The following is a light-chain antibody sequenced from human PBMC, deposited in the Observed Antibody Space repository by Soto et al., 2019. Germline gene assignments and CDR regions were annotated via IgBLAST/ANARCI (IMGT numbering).Light chain of an antibody. CDR3: QQYGGSPRT. J-gene: IGKJ1*01. CDR2: GAS. Sequence: EIVLTQSPGTLSLSPGERATLSCRASQSVTSSYLAWYQQKPGQSPRLLISGASSRATGIPDRFSGSGSGTDFTLTISRLEPEDSAVYYCQQYGGSPRTFGQGTKVDIK. CDR1: QSVTSSY. V-gene: IGKV3-20*01.